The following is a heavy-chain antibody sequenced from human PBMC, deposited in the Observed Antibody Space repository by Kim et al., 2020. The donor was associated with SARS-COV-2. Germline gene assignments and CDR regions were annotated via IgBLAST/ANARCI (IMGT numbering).Heavy chain of an antibody. CDR1: GDRFSSNSAA. Sequence: SQTLSLTCAISGDRFSSNSAAWNWIRQSPSRGLEWLGRTYYRSKWYNDYAVSVKSRITINPDTSKNQFSLQLNSVTPEDTAVYYCARDPVYSIAAAGSSSPARRYGMDVWGQGTTVTVSS. CDR3: ARDPVYSIAAAGSSSPARRYGMDV. V-gene: IGHV6-1*01. J-gene: IGHJ6*02. CDR2: TYYRSKWYN. D-gene: IGHD6-13*01.